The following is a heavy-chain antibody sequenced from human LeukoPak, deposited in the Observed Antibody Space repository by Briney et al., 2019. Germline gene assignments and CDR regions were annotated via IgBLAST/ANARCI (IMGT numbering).Heavy chain of an antibody. Sequence: SETLSLTCTVPGYSISSGYYWGWIRQPPGKGLEWIGSIYHSGSTYYNPSLKSRVTISVDTSKNQFSLKLSSVTAADTAVYYCARDAVYSYGSHRLDYWGQGTLVTVSS. CDR3: ARDAVYSYGSHRLDY. J-gene: IGHJ4*02. CDR1: GYSISSGYY. CDR2: IYHSGST. V-gene: IGHV4-38-2*02. D-gene: IGHD5-18*01.